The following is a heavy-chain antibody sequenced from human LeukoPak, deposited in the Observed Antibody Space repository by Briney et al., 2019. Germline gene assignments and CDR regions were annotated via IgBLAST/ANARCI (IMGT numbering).Heavy chain of an antibody. CDR3: AILGRIAAAVALSPDKDYYYYGMDV. J-gene: IGHJ6*02. CDR2: ISGDGGST. D-gene: IGHD6-13*01. V-gene: IGHV3-43*02. CDR1: GFTFDDYA. Sequence: GGSLRLSCAASGFTFDDYAMHWVRQAPGKGLEWVSLISGDGGSTYYADSVKGRFTISRDNSKNSLYLQMNSLRTEDTALYYCAILGRIAAAVALSPDKDYYYYGMDVWGQGTTVTVSS.